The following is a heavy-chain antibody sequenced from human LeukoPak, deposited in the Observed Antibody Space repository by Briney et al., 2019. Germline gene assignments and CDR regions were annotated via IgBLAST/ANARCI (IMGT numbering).Heavy chain of an antibody. J-gene: IGHJ4*02. CDR1: GFTFSDYY. D-gene: IGHD3-10*01. CDR3: ARVVRGYYGSGSYYKLFDY. V-gene: IGHV3-11*01. Sequence: GGSLRLSCAASGFTFSDYYMSWIRQAPGKGLEWISYTHSRGSTTYYADSVKGRFTISRDNAKNSLFLQMNSLRVEDTAVYYCARVVRGYYGSGSYYKLFDYWGQGTLVTVSS. CDR2: THSRGSTT.